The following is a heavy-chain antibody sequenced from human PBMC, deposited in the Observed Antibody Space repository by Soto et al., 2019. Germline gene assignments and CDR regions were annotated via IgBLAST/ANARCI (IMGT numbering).Heavy chain of an antibody. CDR2: IIPSFGTA. D-gene: IGHD1-7*01. CDR3: SRNRIGTVTPEYCDY. CDR1: GGTFSRYG. Sequence: TVKVSCKASGGTFSRYGISWVRQAPGQGLEWMGGIIPSFGTARYAQKFQGRVTITADESTNTAYMELASLRSEDTAVYYCSRNRIGTVTPEYCDYWGQGTLVTVS. V-gene: IGHV1-69*13. J-gene: IGHJ4*02.